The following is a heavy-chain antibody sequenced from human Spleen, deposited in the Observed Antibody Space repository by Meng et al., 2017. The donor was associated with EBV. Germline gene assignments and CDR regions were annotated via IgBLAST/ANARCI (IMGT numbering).Heavy chain of an antibody. CDR2: ISTFNGGT. CDR1: HYTFTDYH. Sequence: QVQLVQSGGEVKKPGASVKVSCKTSHYTFTDYHINWVRQAPGQGLEWMGWISTFNGGTNYAQNLQGRVTMTTDTSTTTAYMELRSLRSDDTAVYYCARDGPGYGYCDFWGPGSLVTVS. V-gene: IGHV1-18*01. J-gene: IGHJ4*02. CDR3: ARDGPGYGYCDF. D-gene: IGHD1-1*01.